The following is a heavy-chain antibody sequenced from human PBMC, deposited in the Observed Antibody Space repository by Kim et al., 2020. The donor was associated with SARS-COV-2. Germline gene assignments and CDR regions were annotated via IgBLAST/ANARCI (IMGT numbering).Heavy chain of an antibody. Sequence: KYSQKFQGRVTITRDTSASTAYMELSSLRSEDTAVYYCAGGLGYYYYMDVWGKGTTVTVSS. J-gene: IGHJ6*03. D-gene: IGHD3-16*01. V-gene: IGHV1-3*01. CDR3: AGGLGYYYYMDV.